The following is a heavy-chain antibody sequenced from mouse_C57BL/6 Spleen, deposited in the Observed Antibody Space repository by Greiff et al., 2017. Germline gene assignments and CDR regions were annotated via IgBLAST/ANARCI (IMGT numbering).Heavy chain of an antibody. CDR2: ISYDGSN. V-gene: IGHV3-6*01. J-gene: IGHJ3*01. Sequence: DVKLQESGPGLVKPSQSLSLTCSVTGYSITSGYYWNWIRQFPGNKLEWMGYISYDGSNNYNPSLKNRISITRDTSKNQFFLKLNSVTTEDTATYYCARDNYDYEAWFAYWGQGTLVTVSA. CDR1: GYSITSGYY. D-gene: IGHD2-4*01. CDR3: ARDNYDYEAWFAY.